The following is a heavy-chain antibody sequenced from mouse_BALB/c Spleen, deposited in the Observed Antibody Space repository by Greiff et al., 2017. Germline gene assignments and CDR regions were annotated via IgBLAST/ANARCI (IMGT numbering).Heavy chain of an antibody. CDR2: ISSGGST. J-gene: IGHJ3*01. CDR1: GFTFSSYA. V-gene: IGHV5-6-5*01. D-gene: IGHD2-3*01. CDR3: ARGRDGYSPAWFAY. Sequence: EVHLVESGGGLVKPGGSLKLSCAASGFTFSSYAMSWVRQTPEKRLEWVASISSGGSTYYPDSVKGRFTISRDNARNILYLQMSSLRSEDTAMYYCARGRDGYSPAWFAYWGQGTLVTVSA.